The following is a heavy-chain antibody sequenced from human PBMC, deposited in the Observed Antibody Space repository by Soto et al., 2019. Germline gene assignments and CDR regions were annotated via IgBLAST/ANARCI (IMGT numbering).Heavy chain of an antibody. CDR1: GGTFSSYA. Sequence: SVKVSCKASGGTFSSYAISWVRQAPGQGLEWMGGIIPIFGTANYAQRFQGRVTITADESTSTAYMELSSLRSEDTAVYYCARDQPPYYYESSGYDAFDIWG. J-gene: IGHJ3*02. V-gene: IGHV1-69*13. CDR3: ARDQPPYYYESSGYDAFDI. D-gene: IGHD3-22*01. CDR2: IIPIFGTA.